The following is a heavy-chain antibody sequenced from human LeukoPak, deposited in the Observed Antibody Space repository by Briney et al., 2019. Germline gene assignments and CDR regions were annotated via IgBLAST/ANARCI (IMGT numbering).Heavy chain of an antibody. Sequence: GGSLRLSCAAFGFTVSSKYMSWVRQDPGKGLEWVSVFYSGGSTYYADSVKGRFTISRDNSKNTLYFQMNSLRAEDTAVYYCARGPGWNYFDYWGQGTLVTVSS. J-gene: IGHJ4*02. CDR1: GFTVSSKY. CDR2: FYSGGST. CDR3: ARGPGWNYFDY. V-gene: IGHV3-66*01. D-gene: IGHD6-19*01.